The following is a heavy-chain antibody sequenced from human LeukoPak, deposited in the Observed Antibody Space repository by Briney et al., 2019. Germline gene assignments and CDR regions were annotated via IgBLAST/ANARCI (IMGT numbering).Heavy chain of an antibody. D-gene: IGHD5-24*01. CDR2: ISSNGYSI. V-gene: IGHV3-64*01. CDR3: AVMAVDY. Sequence: PGGSLRLSCAASEFTFGSYAMHWVRQAPGKGLEYVSGISSNGYSIYYANSVKGRFIISRDNSKNTLYLQMGSLRAEDMAVYYCAVMAVDYWGQGTLVTVSS. J-gene: IGHJ4*02. CDR1: EFTFGSYA.